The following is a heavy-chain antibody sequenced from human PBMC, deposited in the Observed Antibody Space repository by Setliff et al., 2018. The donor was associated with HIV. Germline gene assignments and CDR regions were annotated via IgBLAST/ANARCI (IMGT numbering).Heavy chain of an antibody. D-gene: IGHD6-13*01. V-gene: IGHV1-69*13. Sequence: SVKVSCKTSGGTLSNYVITWVRQAPGQGLEWMGMIIPMYNIPAYAQKFQGRVTFTADESTSTAYMELSSLSSEDTAVYYCARDQTRVAAAAFGGGSAWSDEGFDIWGQGTMVTVSS. J-gene: IGHJ3*02. CDR3: ARDQTRVAAAAFGGGSAWSDEGFDI. CDR1: GGTLSNYV. CDR2: IIPMYNIP.